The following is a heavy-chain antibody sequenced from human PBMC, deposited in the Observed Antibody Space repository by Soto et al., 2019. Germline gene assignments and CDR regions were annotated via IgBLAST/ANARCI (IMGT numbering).Heavy chain of an antibody. J-gene: IGHJ5*02. Sequence: PGGSLRLSCEVSGFSVTANYMSWVRQAPGKGLVWVSRINSDGSSTSYADSVKGRFTISRDNAKNTLYLQMNSLRAEDTAVYYCARDRRAAFDPWGQGTLVTVSS. V-gene: IGHV3-74*01. CDR2: INSDGSST. CDR1: GFSVTANY. CDR3: ARDRRAAFDP.